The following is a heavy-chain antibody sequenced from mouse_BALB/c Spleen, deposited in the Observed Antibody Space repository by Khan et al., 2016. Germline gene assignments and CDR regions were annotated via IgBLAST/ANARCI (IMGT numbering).Heavy chain of an antibody. CDR2: IYPGDGDT. CDR3: ARGNSYYDYDY. J-gene: IGHJ2*01. D-gene: IGHD2-4*01. V-gene: IGHV1-87*01. CDR1: GYTFTSYW. Sequence: QVPLKESGAELARPGASVKLSCKAAGYTFTSYWMQWVKQRPGQGLEWIGAIYPGDGDTRYTQKFKGKATLTADKSSSTAYMQLSSLASEDSAVSYCARGNSYYDYDYWGQGTTLTVSS.